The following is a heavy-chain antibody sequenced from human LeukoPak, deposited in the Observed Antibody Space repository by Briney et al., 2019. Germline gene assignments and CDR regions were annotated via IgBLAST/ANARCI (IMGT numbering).Heavy chain of an antibody. D-gene: IGHD3-10*01. CDR1: GGSVSNYY. CDR3: ARARGSGSWSYDY. V-gene: IGHV4-59*02. CDR2: ISHSGSV. Sequence: SETLSLTCTVSGGSVSNYYWSWIRQSPGKGLEWIGYISHSGSVNYNPSLKSRVTMSVDTSKNQFSLKLSSVTAADTAVYYCARARGSGSWSYDYWGQGTLVTVSS. J-gene: IGHJ4*02.